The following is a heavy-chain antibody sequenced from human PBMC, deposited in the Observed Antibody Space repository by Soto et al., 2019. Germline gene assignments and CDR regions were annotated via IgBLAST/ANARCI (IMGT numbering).Heavy chain of an antibody. CDR1: GFTFSSYA. CDR3: ASRSSGWYALPYYYYGMDV. D-gene: IGHD6-19*01. CDR2: ISYDGSNK. V-gene: IGHV3-30-3*01. Sequence: QVQLVESGGGVVQPGRSLILSCAASGFTFSSYAMHWVRQAPGKGLEWVAVISYDGSNKYYADSVKGRFTISRDNSKNTLYLQMNSLRAEDTAVYYCASRSSGWYALPYYYYGMDVWGQGTTVTVSS. J-gene: IGHJ6*02.